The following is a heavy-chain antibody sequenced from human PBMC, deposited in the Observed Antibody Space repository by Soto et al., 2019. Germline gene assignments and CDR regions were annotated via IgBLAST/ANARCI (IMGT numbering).Heavy chain of an antibody. J-gene: IGHJ6*02. CDR1: GGSISSGDYY. Sequence: SETLSLTCTVSGGSISSGDYYWSWIRQPPGKGLEWIGYVYYSGSTYYNPSLKSRVTISVDTSKNQFSLKLSSVTAADTAVYYCARDLGPRWLQSLYYYGMDVWGQGTTVTVS. D-gene: IGHD5-12*01. CDR3: ARDLGPRWLQSLYYYGMDV. V-gene: IGHV4-30-4*01. CDR2: VYYSGST.